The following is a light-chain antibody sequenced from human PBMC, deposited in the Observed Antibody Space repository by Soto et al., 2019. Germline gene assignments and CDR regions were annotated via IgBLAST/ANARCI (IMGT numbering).Light chain of an antibody. J-gene: IGKJ1*01. CDR2: DVS. CDR3: QQRSNWPPKWT. CDR1: QTINNF. V-gene: IGKV3-11*01. Sequence: IVLTQSPDTLSLSPGERATLSCRASQTINNFIAWYQQKSGQPQRLVIYDVSKSATGIAARFSGSGSGTDFTLSISSLEPEDFAVYFCQQRSNWPPKWTFGPGTKVEVK.